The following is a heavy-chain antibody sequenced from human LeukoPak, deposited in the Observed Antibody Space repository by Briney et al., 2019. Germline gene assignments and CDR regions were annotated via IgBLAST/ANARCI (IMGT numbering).Heavy chain of an antibody. CDR2: IHHSGST. V-gene: IGHV4-4*02. Sequence: SGTLSLTCAVSGGSISSGSWCGWIRQPPGKGLEWIGEIHHSGSTNYNPSLKSRVTLSVDKSKNQLSLRLTSVTAADTAVYYCARGGDYRFDYWGQGTLVTVSS. J-gene: IGHJ4*02. CDR3: ARGGDYRFDY. CDR1: GGSISSGSW. D-gene: IGHD4-17*01.